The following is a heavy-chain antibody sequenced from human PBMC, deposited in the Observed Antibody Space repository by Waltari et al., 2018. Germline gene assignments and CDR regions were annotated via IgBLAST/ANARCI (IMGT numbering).Heavy chain of an antibody. D-gene: IGHD3-22*01. CDR3: ARKIRYYYDSSGYYYSVADAFDI. CDR2: IIPIFGTA. CDR1: GGTFSSYA. Sequence: QVQLVQSGAEVKKPGSSVKVSCKASGGTFSSYAISWVRQAPGQGLEWMGRIIPIFGTANYAQKFQGRVTITADKSTSTAYMELSSLRSEDTAVYYCARKIRYYYDSSGYYYSVADAFDIWGQGTMVTVSS. V-gene: IGHV1-69*08. J-gene: IGHJ3*02.